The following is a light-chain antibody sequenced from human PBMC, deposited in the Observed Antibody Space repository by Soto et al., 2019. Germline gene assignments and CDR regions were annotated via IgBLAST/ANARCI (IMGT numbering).Light chain of an antibody. CDR2: LEGSGSY. CDR1: SGHSSYI. Sequence: QSVLTQSSSASASLGSSVKLTCTLSSGHSSYIIAWHQQKPGKAPRYLMKLEGSGSYNKASGVPDRFSGSSSGADRYLTISNLQFEDEADYYCETWDSNTRVFGGGTKLTVL. CDR3: ETWDSNTRV. J-gene: IGLJ3*02. V-gene: IGLV4-60*02.